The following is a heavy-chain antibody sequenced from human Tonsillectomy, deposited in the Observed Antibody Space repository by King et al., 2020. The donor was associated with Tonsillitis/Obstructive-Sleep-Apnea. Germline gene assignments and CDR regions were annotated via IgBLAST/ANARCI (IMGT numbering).Heavy chain of an antibody. CDR1: GFTFDDYT. J-gene: IGHJ4*02. CDR3: AKERLRYFDD. D-gene: IGHD3-9*01. V-gene: IGHV3-43*01. Sequence: DVQLVESGGVVVQPGGSLRLSCAASGFTFDDYTMHWVRQAPGKGLEWVSLITRDGGSTFYADSVKGRFTISRDNSKNSLYLQMNSLRSEATALYYCAKERLRYFDDWGQGTLVTVSS. CDR2: ITRDGGST.